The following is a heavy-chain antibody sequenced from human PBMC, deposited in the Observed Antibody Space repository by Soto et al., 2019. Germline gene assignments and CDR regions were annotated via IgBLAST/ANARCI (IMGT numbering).Heavy chain of an antibody. CDR1: GYTFTNYY. CDR3: ARGRPRTTGYSASWYRGFDY. Sequence: ASVKFSCKASGYTFTNYYIHWVRQAPGQGPEWMGIINPSGGSTSYAQSFQGRVTMTRDTSTSTVYMDLTSLRSDDTAVYYCARGRPRTTGYSASWYRGFDYWGQGTLVTVSS. D-gene: IGHD6-13*01. CDR2: INPSGGST. J-gene: IGHJ4*02. V-gene: IGHV1-46*01.